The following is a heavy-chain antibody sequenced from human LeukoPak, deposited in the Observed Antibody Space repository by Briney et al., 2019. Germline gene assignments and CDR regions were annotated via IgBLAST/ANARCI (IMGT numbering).Heavy chain of an antibody. CDR1: GGIFISYA. CDR2: IIPIFGTA. J-gene: IGHJ4*02. Sequence: SVKVSCKASGGIFISYAISWVRQAPGQGREWMGWIIPIFGTANYAQKFQGRVTITTDESTSTAYMELSSLRSEDTAVYYCAIYYYGSGSYVDYWDQGTLVTVSS. CDR3: AIYYYGSGSYVDY. V-gene: IGHV1-69*05. D-gene: IGHD3-10*01.